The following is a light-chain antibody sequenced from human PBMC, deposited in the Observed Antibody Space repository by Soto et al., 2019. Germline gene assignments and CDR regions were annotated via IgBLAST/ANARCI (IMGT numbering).Light chain of an antibody. CDR1: QSISSY. CDR3: QQSYSMSWT. Sequence: DIQMTQSPSSLSASVGDRVTITCRASQSISSYLNWYQQKPGKAPKVLIYDASSLQSGVPSRFSGSGTGTVFTLTISSLQPEDFATYYCQQSYSMSWTFGQGTKVEIK. CDR2: DAS. V-gene: IGKV1-39*01. J-gene: IGKJ1*01.